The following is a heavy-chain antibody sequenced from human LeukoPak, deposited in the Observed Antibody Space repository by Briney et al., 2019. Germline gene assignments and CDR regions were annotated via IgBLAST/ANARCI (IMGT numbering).Heavy chain of an antibody. Sequence: PSETLSLTCTVSGGSISSYYWSWIRQPPGKGLEWIGYIYHSGSTYYNPSLKSRVTISVDRSKNQFSLKLSSVTAADTAVYYCAREVYGSGTRGNWFDPWGQGTLVTVSS. CDR1: GGSISSYY. V-gene: IGHV4-59*12. CDR3: AREVYGSGTRGNWFDP. CDR2: IYHSGST. D-gene: IGHD3-10*01. J-gene: IGHJ5*02.